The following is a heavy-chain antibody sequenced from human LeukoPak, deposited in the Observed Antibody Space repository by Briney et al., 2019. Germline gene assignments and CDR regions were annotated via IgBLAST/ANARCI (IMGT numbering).Heavy chain of an antibody. D-gene: IGHD3-22*01. CDR2: ISGSGGST. CDR3: AKGSYYYDSSGYYPWAFDI. Sequence: GGSLRLSCAASGFTFSSYAMSWVRQAPGKGLEWVSAISGSGGSTYYADSVKGRFTISRDNSKNTLYLQMNSLRAEDTAVYYCAKGSYYYDSSGYYPWAFDIWGQGTMVTVSS. CDR1: GFTFSSYA. V-gene: IGHV3-23*01. J-gene: IGHJ3*02.